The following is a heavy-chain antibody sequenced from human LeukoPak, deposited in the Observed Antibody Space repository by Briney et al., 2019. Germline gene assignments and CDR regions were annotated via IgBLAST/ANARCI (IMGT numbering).Heavy chain of an antibody. J-gene: IGHJ4*02. CDR2: INPSGGST. CDR1: GYTFTSYY. V-gene: IGHV1-46*01. D-gene: IGHD5-18*01. Sequence: GASVKVSCKASGYTFTSYYMHWVRQAPGQGLEWMGIINPSGGSTSYAQKFQGRVTMTRDTSASTAYMELSSLRSEDTAVYYCARGNRVQLWLHYFDYWGQGTLVTVSS. CDR3: ARGNRVQLWLHYFDY.